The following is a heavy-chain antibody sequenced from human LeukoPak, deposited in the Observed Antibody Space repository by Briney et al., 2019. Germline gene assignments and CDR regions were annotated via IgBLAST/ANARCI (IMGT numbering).Heavy chain of an antibody. J-gene: IGHJ4*02. CDR3: AREDSGYDFEN. D-gene: IGHD5-12*01. CDR2: ISNDGSIK. CDR1: GFTVSSNF. V-gene: IGHV3-30*03. Sequence: GGSLRLSCAASGFTVSSNFMSWVRQAPGEGLEWVAVISNDGSIKYYADPVKGRFTVSRDNSKNTLYLQMNSLRAEDTAVFYCAREDSGYDFENWGQGTLVTVSA.